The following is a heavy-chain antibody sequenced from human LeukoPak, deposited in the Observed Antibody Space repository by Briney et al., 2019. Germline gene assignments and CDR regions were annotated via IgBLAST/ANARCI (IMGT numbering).Heavy chain of an antibody. CDR1: GGSISSHY. D-gene: IGHD1-26*01. Sequence: SETLSLTCTVSGGSISSHYWTWIRQPPGKGLEWIGYIYYRGGTNYNPSLQSRVTISVDTTKNQFSLKLRSVTDADTAVYYCVRGIVGTTRHFDFWGQGTLVTVSS. CDR3: VRGIVGTTRHFDF. CDR2: IYYRGGT. V-gene: IGHV4-59*11. J-gene: IGHJ4*02.